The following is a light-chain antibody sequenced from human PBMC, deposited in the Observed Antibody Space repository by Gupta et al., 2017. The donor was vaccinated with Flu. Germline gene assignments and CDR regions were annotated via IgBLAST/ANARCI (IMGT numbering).Light chain of an antibody. CDR2: KTS. V-gene: IGKV1-5*03. J-gene: IGKJ2*01. CDR3: QQSQSHT. CDR1: QSINNR. Sequence: DVQMTQSPSTLSASVGDRVTITCRASQSINNRLAWYQQKPGRAPKLLIYKTSNSESGVPARFSGSGSGTEFTLSSSSLQTDDSETYYCQQSQSHTFGQGTKLEIK.